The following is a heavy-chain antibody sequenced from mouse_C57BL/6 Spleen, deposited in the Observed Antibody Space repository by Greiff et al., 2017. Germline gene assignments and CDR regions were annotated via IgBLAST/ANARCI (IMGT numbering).Heavy chain of an antibody. V-gene: IGHV1-80*01. CDR2: IYPGDGDT. CDR3: ARATEDGYRLFAY. Sequence: QVQLKESGAELVKPGASVKISCKASGYAFSSYWMNWVKQRPGKGLEWIGQIYPGDGDTKYNGKFKGKATLTAEKSSSTAYMQLSSLTSEDSAVYFCARATEDGYRLFAYWGQGTLVTVSA. J-gene: IGHJ3*01. CDR1: GYAFSSYW. D-gene: IGHD2-3*01.